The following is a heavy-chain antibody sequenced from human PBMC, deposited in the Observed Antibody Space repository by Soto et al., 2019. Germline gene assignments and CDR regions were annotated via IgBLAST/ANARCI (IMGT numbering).Heavy chain of an antibody. Sequence: QVQLVQSGAEVKKPGASVTVSCKASGYTFTNYDINWVRQATGQGLEWMGWMTPNSGNTGYAQKFQGRVTMTRSNSINTAYMELSSLRSADTAVYYCTRGDYWGQGTLVTVSS. CDR2: MTPNSGNT. CDR3: TRGDY. CDR1: GYTFTNYD. J-gene: IGHJ4*02. V-gene: IGHV1-8*01.